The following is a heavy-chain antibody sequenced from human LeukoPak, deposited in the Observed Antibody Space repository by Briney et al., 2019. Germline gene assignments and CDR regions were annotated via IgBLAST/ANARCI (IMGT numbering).Heavy chain of an antibody. J-gene: IGHJ4*02. V-gene: IGHV3-30*02. D-gene: IGHD6-13*01. Sequence: GGSLSLSCAASGFTFNEDGMHWVRQAPGKGLEWVTFIGYDGNTKYYADSVRGRFTISRDNLKNTLYLQMNSLRPEDAAVYYCAKDRSTNWSLDYWGQGTLVIVSS. CDR1: GFTFNEDG. CDR3: AKDRSTNWSLDY. CDR2: IGYDGNTK.